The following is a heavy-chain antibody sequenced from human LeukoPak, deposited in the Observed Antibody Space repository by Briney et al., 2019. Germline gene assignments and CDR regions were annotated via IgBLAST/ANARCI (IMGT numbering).Heavy chain of an antibody. CDR2: ISGSGGST. Sequence: GGSLRLSCAASGFTFSSYAMSWVRQAPGKGLEWVSGISGSGGSTYYADSVKGRFTISRDNSKNTLYLQMSSLRAEDTAVYYCAKDYDSSGYPDYWGQGTLVTVSS. CDR1: GFTFSSYA. J-gene: IGHJ4*02. V-gene: IGHV3-23*01. D-gene: IGHD3-22*01. CDR3: AKDYDSSGYPDY.